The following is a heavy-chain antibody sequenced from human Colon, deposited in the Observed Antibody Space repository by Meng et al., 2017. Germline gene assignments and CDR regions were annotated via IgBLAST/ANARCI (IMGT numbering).Heavy chain of an antibody. CDR1: GDSVSSNTAA. CDR3: ARDHGYSYGLPLDY. V-gene: IGHV6-1*01. Sequence: QLQLQQSGPGLVKPSQTLSLTCVISGDSVSSNTAAWNWIRQSPSRGLEWLGRTYYRSKWYNEYAVSVKSRMTFNADTSKNQVSLQVNSVTPEDTPVYYCARDHGYSYGLPLDYWGQGILVTVSS. D-gene: IGHD5-18*01. CDR2: TYYRSKWYN. J-gene: IGHJ4*02.